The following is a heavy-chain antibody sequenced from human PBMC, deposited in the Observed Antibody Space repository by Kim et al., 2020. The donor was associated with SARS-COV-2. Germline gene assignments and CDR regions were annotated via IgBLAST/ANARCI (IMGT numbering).Heavy chain of an antibody. CDR2: IKSKTDGGTT. Sequence: GGSLRLSCAASGFTFSNAWMSWVRQAPGKGLEWVGRIKSKTDGGTTDYAAPVKGRFTISRDDSKNTLYLQMNSLKTEDTAVYYCTTGAQQLVDYYYYYGMDVWGQGTTVTVSS. D-gene: IGHD6-13*01. CDR1: GFTFSNAW. J-gene: IGHJ6*02. CDR3: TTGAQQLVDYYYYYGMDV. V-gene: IGHV3-15*01.